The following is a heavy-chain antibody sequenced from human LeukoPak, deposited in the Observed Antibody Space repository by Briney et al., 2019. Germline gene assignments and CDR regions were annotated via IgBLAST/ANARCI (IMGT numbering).Heavy chain of an antibody. Sequence: EASVKVSCNISGYTLTDFSMHWVRQAPGKGLEWMGGFNREDDEPIYAPHFRGRVTVTEDTPTDTAYMELSSLRSEDTAVYYCATLDSYYDNSGRPLIPDWGQGTLVTVSS. CDR3: ATLDSYYDNSGRPLIPD. CDR2: FNREDDEP. V-gene: IGHV1-24*01. CDR1: GYTLTDFS. J-gene: IGHJ4*02. D-gene: IGHD3-22*01.